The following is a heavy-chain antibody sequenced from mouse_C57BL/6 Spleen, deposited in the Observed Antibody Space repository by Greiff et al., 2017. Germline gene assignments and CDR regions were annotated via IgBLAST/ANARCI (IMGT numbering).Heavy chain of an antibody. CDR2: ISDGGSYT. D-gene: IGHD1-1*01. CDR1: GFTFSSYA. CDR3: AREDYYGSSSGFAY. V-gene: IGHV5-4*01. J-gene: IGHJ3*01. Sequence: EVKVVESGGGLVKPGGSLKLSCAASGFTFSSYAMSWVRQTPEKRLEWVATISDGGSYTYYPDNVKGRFTISRDNAKNNLYLQMSHLKSEDTAMYYCAREDYYGSSSGFAYWGQGTLVTVSA.